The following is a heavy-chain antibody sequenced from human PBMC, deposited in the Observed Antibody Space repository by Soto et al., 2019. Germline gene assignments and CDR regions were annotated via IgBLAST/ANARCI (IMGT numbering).Heavy chain of an antibody. CDR3: AERDYYDSTGYYPY. D-gene: IGHD3-22*01. CDR1: GGSISNYY. V-gene: IGHV4-59*04. J-gene: IGHJ4*02. CDR2: IYHRGST. Sequence: SETLSLTCTVSGGSISNYYWSWVRQPPGKGLEWIGEIYHRGSTNYNPSLKSRVTMSVDKSKNQFSLTLSSVTAADTAVYYCAERDYYDSTGYYPYWGQGTQVTVSS.